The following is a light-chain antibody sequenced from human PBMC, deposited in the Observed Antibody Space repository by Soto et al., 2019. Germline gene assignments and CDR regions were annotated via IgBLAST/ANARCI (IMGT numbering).Light chain of an antibody. CDR1: QSIRTN. CDR3: QQYNDWPPLT. V-gene: IGKV3-15*01. CDR2: DAS. Sequence: EIMMTQSPATVSVSPGERATLSCRASQSIRTNVAWYQQKPGQALRLLIYDASTRATGLSSRFSGSGSGTEFTLTISSLQSEDVAIYYCQQYNDWPPLTFGGGTRLEL. J-gene: IGKJ4*01.